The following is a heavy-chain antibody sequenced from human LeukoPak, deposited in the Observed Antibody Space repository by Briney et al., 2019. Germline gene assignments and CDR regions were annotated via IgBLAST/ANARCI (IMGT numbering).Heavy chain of an antibody. CDR1: GFTFTDFY. CDR3: ARGQVVGATFGMDV. CDR2: ITNSGTTI. D-gene: IGHD1-26*01. V-gene: IGHV3-11*04. J-gene: IGHJ6*04. Sequence: GGSLRLSCAASGFTFTDFYMSWIRQAPGKGLEWVSYITNSGTTIYYADSVKGRFTISRDNAKNSLYLQMNSLRADDTAVYYCARGQVVGATFGMDVWGKGTTVTVSS.